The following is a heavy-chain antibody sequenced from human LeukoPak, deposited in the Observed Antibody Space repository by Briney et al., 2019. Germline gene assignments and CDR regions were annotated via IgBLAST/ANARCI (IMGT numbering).Heavy chain of an antibody. J-gene: IGHJ4*02. Sequence: GGSLRLSCAASGFTFSSYGMHWVRQAPGKGLEWVAFISYDGSNAYYADSVKGRFTISRDNSKNTLYLQMNSLRAEDTAVYYCAKDRVLRFLEWSLGFDYWGQGTLVTVSS. V-gene: IGHV3-30*18. CDR1: GFTFSSYG. CDR2: ISYDGSNA. D-gene: IGHD3-3*01. CDR3: AKDRVLRFLEWSLGFDY.